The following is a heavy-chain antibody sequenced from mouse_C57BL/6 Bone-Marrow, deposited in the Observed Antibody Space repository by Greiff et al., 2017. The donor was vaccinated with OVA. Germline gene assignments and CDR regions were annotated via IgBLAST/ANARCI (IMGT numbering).Heavy chain of an antibody. J-gene: IGHJ2*01. D-gene: IGHD2-3*01. Sequence: QVQLQQPGAELVMPGASVKLSCKASGYTFTSSWMHWVKQRPGQGLEWIGEIDPSDSYTNYNQKFKGKSTLTVDKSSSTAYMQLSSLTSEDSAVYYCARGLLFDDWGQGTTLTVSS. CDR1: GYTFTSSW. V-gene: IGHV1-69*01. CDR2: IDPSDSYT. CDR3: ARGLLFDD.